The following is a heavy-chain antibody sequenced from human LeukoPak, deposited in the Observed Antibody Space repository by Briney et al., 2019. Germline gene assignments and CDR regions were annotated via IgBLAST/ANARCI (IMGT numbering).Heavy chain of an antibody. J-gene: IGHJ4*02. CDR1: GYTFTNFD. D-gene: IGHD3-16*01. Sequence: GASVKVSCKASGYTFTNFDINWLRQAPGQGLEWMGWMNPNSGNTGYAQKFQGRVTMTRDTSITTAYLDLGSLKSEDTAVYYCARDTVLGGIPAGFDYWGQGTLVTVSS. CDR2: MNPNSGNT. CDR3: ARDTVLGGIPAGFDY. V-gene: IGHV1-8*01.